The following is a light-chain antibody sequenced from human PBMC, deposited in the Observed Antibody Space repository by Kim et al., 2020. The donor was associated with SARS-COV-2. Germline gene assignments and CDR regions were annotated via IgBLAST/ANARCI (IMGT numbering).Light chain of an antibody. J-gene: IGKJ2*01. Sequence: DIQMTQSPSSLSAYVGDRVTFTCRASQNINTYLNWYHQKPGKAPKLLISAASSLQSGVPSRFSGGGSGTDFTLTISSLQPEDFATYYCQQSYSTPYAFGQGTKLEI. CDR3: QQSYSTPYA. CDR2: AAS. V-gene: IGKV1-39*01. CDR1: QNINTY.